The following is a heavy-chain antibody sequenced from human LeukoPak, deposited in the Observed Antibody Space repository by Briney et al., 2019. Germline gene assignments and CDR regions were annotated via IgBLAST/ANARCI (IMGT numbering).Heavy chain of an antibody. J-gene: IGHJ4*02. CDR2: ISGSEHST. CDR1: GFTFSSYA. D-gene: IGHD5-18*01. CDR3: AKEARGYSYGDY. V-gene: IGHV3-23*01. Sequence: GGSLRLSCAASGFTFSSYAMSWVRQAPGKGLEWVSAISGSEHSTYYADSVRGRFTISRDNSKNTLYLQMNSLRAEDTAVYYCAKEARGYSYGDYWGQGTLVTVSS.